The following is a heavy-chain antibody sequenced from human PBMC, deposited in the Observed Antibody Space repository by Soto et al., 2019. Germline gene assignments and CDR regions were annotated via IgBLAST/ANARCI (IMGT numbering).Heavy chain of an antibody. J-gene: IGHJ1*01. CDR2: IYYSGTT. V-gene: IGHV4-39*07. Sequence: PSETLSLTCTVSGDSITSNSYFWAWIRQPPGKGLEWIGSIYYSGTTYYNPSLKSRVTISVDTSKNQFSLKLSSVTAADTAVYYCAIYDSSGSRGFQHWGQGTLVTVSS. D-gene: IGHD3-22*01. CDR3: AIYDSSGSRGFQH. CDR1: GDSITSNSYF.